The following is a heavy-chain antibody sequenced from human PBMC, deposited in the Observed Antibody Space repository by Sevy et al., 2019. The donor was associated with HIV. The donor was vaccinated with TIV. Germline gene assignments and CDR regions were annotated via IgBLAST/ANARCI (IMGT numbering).Heavy chain of an antibody. J-gene: IGHJ4*02. CDR3: AREGDGYNLRSNIDY. CDR2: IYYSGST. V-gene: IGHV4-31*03. Sequence: SETLSLTCTVSGGSISSGRYCWSWIRQHPGKGLEWIGYIYYSGSTYYNPSLKSRVIISVDTSKNQFSLKLSSVTAADTAVYYCAREGDGYNLRSNIDYWGQGTQVTVSS. CDR1: GGSISSGRYC. D-gene: IGHD5-12*01.